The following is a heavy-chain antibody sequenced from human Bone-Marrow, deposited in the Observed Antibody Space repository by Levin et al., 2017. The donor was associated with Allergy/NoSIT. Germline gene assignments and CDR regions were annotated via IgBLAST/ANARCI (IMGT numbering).Heavy chain of an antibody. D-gene: IGHD5-12*01. CDR1: GFTVGNNH. CDR2: MYSGGST. J-gene: IGHJ4*02. CDR3: ATRSVDARK. V-gene: IGHV3-66*01. Sequence: PGGSLRLSCASSGFTVGNNHMNWVRQAPGKGLEWVSLMYSGGSTRYADSVKGRFTISRDSSKNTLYLQMDSLRADDTAVYYCATRSVDARKWGRGPPVTVSS.